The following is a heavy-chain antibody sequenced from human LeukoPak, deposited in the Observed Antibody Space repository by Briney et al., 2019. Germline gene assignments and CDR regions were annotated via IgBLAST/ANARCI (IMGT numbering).Heavy chain of an antibody. CDR3: ARGFALGRVRGVGYNY. D-gene: IGHD2-8*02. J-gene: IGHJ4*02. CDR1: GGSFSGFS. Sequence: PSETLSLTCTADGGSFSGFSFTWIRPPPGKGVEWIGDFTHTGTTKYSPSLKTRVTISVDMSKNQFSLKLTSVTAADTAVYYCARGFALGRVRGVGYNYWGQGTLVTVSS. CDR2: FTHTGTT. V-gene: IGHV4-34*01.